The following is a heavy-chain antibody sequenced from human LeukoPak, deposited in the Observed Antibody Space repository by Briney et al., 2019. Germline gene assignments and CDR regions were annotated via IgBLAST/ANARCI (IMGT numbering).Heavy chain of an antibody. CDR3: ARLVSGWFDP. J-gene: IGHJ5*02. V-gene: IGHV4-39*01. Sequence: SETLSLTXTVSGGSISSSTYYWGWIRQPPGKGLEWIGSIYYSGSTYYNPSLKSRVTVSVDTSKNQFSLKLSSVTAADTAVYYCARLVSGWFDPWGQGTLVTVSS. D-gene: IGHD3-10*01. CDR2: IYYSGST. CDR1: GGSISSSTYY.